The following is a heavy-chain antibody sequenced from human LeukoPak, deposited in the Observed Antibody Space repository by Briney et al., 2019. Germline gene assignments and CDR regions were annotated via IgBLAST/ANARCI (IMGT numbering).Heavy chain of an antibody. CDR3: ARDCGGDCYSHYFDY. CDR2: ICSGSSYI. V-gene: IGHV3-21*01. D-gene: IGHD2-21*02. CDR1: GFTFSSYS. J-gene: IGHJ4*02. Sequence: GGSLSLSCAASGFTFSSYSMNWVRQAPGKGLEWVSSICSGSSYIYYADSLKGRFTISRDNAKNSLYLQMNSLRADDTAVYYCARDCGGDCYSHYFDYWGQGTLVTVSS.